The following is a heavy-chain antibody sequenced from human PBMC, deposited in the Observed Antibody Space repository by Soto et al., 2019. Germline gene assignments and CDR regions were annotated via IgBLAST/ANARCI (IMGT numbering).Heavy chain of an antibody. Sequence: PGGSLRLSCAASGFTFSSYAMHGVRQAPGKGLEYVSAISSNGGSTYYANSVKGRFTISRDNSKNTLYLQMGSLRAEDMAVYYCARQRDGYGVFDYWGQGTLVTVSS. J-gene: IGHJ4*02. D-gene: IGHD4-17*01. CDR2: ISSNGGST. CDR1: GFTFSSYA. CDR3: ARQRDGYGVFDY. V-gene: IGHV3-64*01.